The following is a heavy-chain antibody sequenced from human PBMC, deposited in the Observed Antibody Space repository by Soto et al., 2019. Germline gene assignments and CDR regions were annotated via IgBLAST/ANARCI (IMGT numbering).Heavy chain of an antibody. D-gene: IGHD5-18*01. CDR3: ASDQTVDSYGSGLGC. CDR1: GFTFSSYS. J-gene: IGHJ4*02. CDR2: ISSSSSYI. Sequence: EVQLVESGGGLVKPGGSLRLSCAASGFTFSSYSMNWVRQAPGKGLEWVSSISSSSSYIYYADSVKGRFTISRDNAKNSLSLQMDRRLAQEPAVYYGASDQTVDSYGSGLGCWGQGTLVTVSS. V-gene: IGHV3-21*04.